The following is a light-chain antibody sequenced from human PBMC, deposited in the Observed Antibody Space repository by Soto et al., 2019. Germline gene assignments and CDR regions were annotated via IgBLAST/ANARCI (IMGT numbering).Light chain of an antibody. Sequence: DIQMTQSPSSLSASVRDRLTITCRASQSISSYVNWYQQKPGKAPKLLIYAASSLQSGVPSRFSGSGSGTDFTLTISCLQSEDFATYYCQQYYSFPWTFGQGTKVDI. CDR3: QQYYSFPWT. CDR2: AAS. V-gene: IGKV1-39*01. J-gene: IGKJ1*01. CDR1: QSISSY.